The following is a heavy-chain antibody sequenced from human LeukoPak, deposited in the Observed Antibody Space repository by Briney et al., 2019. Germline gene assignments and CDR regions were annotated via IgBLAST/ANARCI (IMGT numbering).Heavy chain of an antibody. CDR3: AGLYYYDSSGAFDY. D-gene: IGHD3-22*01. Sequence: SVKVSCKASGGTFSSYAISWVRQAPGQGLEWMGRIIPVFGTANYAQKFQGRVTITTDESTSTAYMELSSLRSEDTAVYYCAGLYYYDSSGAFDYWGQGTLVTVSS. CDR1: GGTFSSYA. CDR2: IIPVFGTA. J-gene: IGHJ4*02. V-gene: IGHV1-69*05.